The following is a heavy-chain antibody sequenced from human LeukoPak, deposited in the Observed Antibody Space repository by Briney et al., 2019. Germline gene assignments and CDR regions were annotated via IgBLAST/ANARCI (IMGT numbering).Heavy chain of an antibody. Sequence: ASVKVSCKASGYTFTDYYMHWVRQAPGQGLEWMGWINPNTGDINYAQNFQGRVAMTRDTSISTAYMDLSRLRSDDTAVYYCARDRRWGADFWGQGTLVTVSS. D-gene: IGHD4-23*01. CDR3: ARDRRWGADF. CDR1: GYTFTDYY. V-gene: IGHV1-2*02. J-gene: IGHJ4*02. CDR2: INPNTGDI.